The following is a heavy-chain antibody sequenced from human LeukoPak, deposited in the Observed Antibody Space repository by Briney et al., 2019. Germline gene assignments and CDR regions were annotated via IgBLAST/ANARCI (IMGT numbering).Heavy chain of an antibody. Sequence: GGSLRLSCAATGFTVSSNYMSWVRQVPGKGLEWVSVIYSGGSTYYADSVKGRFTISRDNSKNTLYLQMNSLRAEDTAVYYCARYTALYYFDYWGQGTLVTVSS. J-gene: IGHJ4*02. CDR2: IYSGGST. CDR3: ARYTALYYFDY. CDR1: GFTVSSNY. V-gene: IGHV3-66*01.